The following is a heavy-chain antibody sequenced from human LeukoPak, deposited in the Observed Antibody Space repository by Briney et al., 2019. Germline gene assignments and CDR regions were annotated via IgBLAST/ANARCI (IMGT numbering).Heavy chain of an antibody. D-gene: IGHD3-10*01. V-gene: IGHV1-69*05. J-gene: IGHJ6*03. Sequence: ASVKASCKASIGTLTNDRINGLGQAGQGLECMGGIYPLSGSPNYAKKCQGRVTLSTDEQRTTAYMEVRSLRSDDSAVYFCVRGVRNYGLDSYYYMDVWGKGPSVTVSS. CDR2: IYPLSGSP. CDR1: IGTLTNDR. CDR3: VRGVRNYGLDSYYYMDV.